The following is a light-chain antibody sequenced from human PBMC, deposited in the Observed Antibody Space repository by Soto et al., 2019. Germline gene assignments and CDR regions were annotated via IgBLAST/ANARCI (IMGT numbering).Light chain of an antibody. V-gene: IGKV1-39*01. CDR2: AAS. J-gene: IGKJ2*01. CDR1: QSISNF. Sequence: DIQMTQSPSSLSASVGDRVTITCRASQSISNFLTWYQQKPGKAPQLLIFAASSLRSGVPSRFSGSGSGTDFTLTISSLQPEDFATYYCQQSYSAPRTFGQGTKREIK. CDR3: QQSYSAPRT.